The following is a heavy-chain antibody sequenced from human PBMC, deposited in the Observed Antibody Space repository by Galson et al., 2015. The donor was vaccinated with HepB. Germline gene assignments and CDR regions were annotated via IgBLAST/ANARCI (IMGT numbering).Heavy chain of an antibody. Sequence: SVKVSCKASGGTFSSYAISWVRQAPGQGLEWMGGIIPIFGTANYAQKFQGRVTITADESTSTAYMELSSLRSEDTAVYYCARSSIAVAGPPWYFDLWGRGTLVTVSS. J-gene: IGHJ2*01. CDR3: ARSSIAVAGPPWYFDL. CDR1: GGTFSSYA. V-gene: IGHV1-69*13. D-gene: IGHD6-19*01. CDR2: IIPIFGTA.